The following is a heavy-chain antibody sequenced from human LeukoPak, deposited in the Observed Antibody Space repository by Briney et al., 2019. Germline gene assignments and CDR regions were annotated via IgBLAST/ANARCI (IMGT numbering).Heavy chain of an antibody. Sequence: GGSLRLSCAASGFTFSSYWMSWVRQAPGKGLEWVANIKQDGSEKYYVDSVKGRFTISRDNAKNSLYLQMNSLRAEDTAVYYCAKDSPELWLHFGGSYFDYWGQGTLVTVSS. D-gene: IGHD3-16*01. V-gene: IGHV3-7*03. J-gene: IGHJ4*02. CDR3: AKDSPELWLHFGGSYFDY. CDR1: GFTFSSYW. CDR2: IKQDGSEK.